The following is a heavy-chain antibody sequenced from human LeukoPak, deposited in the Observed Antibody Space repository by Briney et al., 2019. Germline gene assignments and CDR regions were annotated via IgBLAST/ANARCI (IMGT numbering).Heavy chain of an antibody. D-gene: IGHD3-10*01. V-gene: IGHV1-46*01. J-gene: IGHJ4*02. CDR3: AGGSGSYELDY. Sequence: GASVKVPCKASGYTFTSYYMHWVRQAPGQGLEWMGIINPSGGSTSYAQKFQGRVTMTRDMSTSTVYMELSSLRSEDTAVYYCAGGSGSYELDYWGQGTLVTVSS. CDR2: INPSGGST. CDR1: GYTFTSYY.